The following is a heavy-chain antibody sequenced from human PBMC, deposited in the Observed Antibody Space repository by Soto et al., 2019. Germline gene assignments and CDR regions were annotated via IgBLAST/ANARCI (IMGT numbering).Heavy chain of an antibody. CDR2: IWYDGSNK. CDR1: GFTFSSYG. J-gene: IGHJ4*02. V-gene: IGHV3-33*01. D-gene: IGHD4-17*01. Sequence: GGSLRLSCAASGFTFSSYGMHWVRQAPGKGLEWVAVIWYDGSNKYYADSVKGRFTISRDNSKNTLYLQMNSLRAEDTAVYYCARAGLRPDPVFDYWGQGTLVTVSS. CDR3: ARAGLRPDPVFDY.